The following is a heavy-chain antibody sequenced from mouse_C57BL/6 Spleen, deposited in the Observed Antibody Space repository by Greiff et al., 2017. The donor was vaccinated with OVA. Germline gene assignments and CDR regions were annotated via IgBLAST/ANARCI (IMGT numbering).Heavy chain of an antibody. CDR3: TPFDGYYGGFAD. D-gene: IGHD2-3*01. V-gene: IGHV6-6*01. Sequence: EVKLLESGGGLVQPGGSMKLSCAASGFTFSDAWMDWVRQSPETGLEWVADISNTANHHATYYAEFVKGRFTIYRDDSKSSVYLQMNSLRAEDTGIYYCTPFDGYYGGFADWGQGTLVTVSA. CDR2: ISNTANHHAT. J-gene: IGHJ3*01. CDR1: GFTFSDAW.